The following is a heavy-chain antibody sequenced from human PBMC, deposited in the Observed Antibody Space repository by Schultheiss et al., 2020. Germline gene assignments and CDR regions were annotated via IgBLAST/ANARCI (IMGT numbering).Heavy chain of an antibody. D-gene: IGHD4-17*01. CDR3: ARFTKLYGDYLRH. CDR2: ISAYNGNT. V-gene: IGHV1-18*01. J-gene: IGHJ4*02. CDR1: GGTFSSYA. Sequence: ASVKVSCKASGGTFSSYAISWVRQAPGQGLEWMGWISAYNGNTNYAQKLQGRVTMTTDTSTSTAYMELRSLRSDDTAVYYCARFTKLYGDYLRHWGQGTLVTVSS.